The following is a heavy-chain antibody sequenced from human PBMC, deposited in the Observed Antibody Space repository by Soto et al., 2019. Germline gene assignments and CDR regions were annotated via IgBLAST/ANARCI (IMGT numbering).Heavy chain of an antibody. CDR2: ITTSSSTI. CDR3: ATARSPGIGFALEY. J-gene: IGHJ4*02. CDR1: GFTFSSYS. Sequence: EVQLVESGGGLVQPGGSLRLSCAASGFTFSSYSMNWVRQAPGKGLEWVSYITTSSSTIYYADSVKGRFTISRDNAKNSLDLQMNSLRAEDTAVYYCATARSPGIGFALEYWGQGALVTVSS. D-gene: IGHD3-3*01. V-gene: IGHV3-48*01.